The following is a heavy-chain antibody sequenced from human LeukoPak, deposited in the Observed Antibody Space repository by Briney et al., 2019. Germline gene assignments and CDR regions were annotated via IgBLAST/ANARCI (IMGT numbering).Heavy chain of an antibody. Sequence: PGGSLRLSCVVSGFTLSSYWMNWVRQAPGKGLEWVANIKQDGSEKYYVDSVKGRFTISRDNARNSVYLQMNSLRAEDMAVYYCARMASYYFYMDVWGKGTTVTVSS. D-gene: IGHD5-24*01. J-gene: IGHJ6*03. CDR1: GFTLSSYW. V-gene: IGHV3-7*01. CDR3: ARMASYYFYMDV. CDR2: IKQDGSEK.